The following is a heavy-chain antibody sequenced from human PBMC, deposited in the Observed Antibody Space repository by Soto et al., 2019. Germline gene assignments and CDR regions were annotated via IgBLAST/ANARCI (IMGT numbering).Heavy chain of an antibody. J-gene: IGHJ5*02. V-gene: IGHV4-31*03. CDR1: GGSISSGGYY. Sequence: SETLSLTCTVSGGSISSGGYYWSWIRQHPGKGLEWIGYIYYSGSTYYNPSLKSRVTISVDTSKNQFSLKLSSVTAADTAVYYCATTNYYDRSGTFDPWGQGTLVTVSS. CDR2: IYYSGST. CDR3: ATTNYYDRSGTFDP. D-gene: IGHD3-22*01.